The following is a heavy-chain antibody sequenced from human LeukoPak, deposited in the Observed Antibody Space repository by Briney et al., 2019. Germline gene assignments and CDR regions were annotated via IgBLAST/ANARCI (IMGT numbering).Heavy chain of an antibody. V-gene: IGHV3-66*02. CDR1: GFTFSSYA. Sequence: GGSLRLSCAASGFTFSSYAMSWVRQAPGKGLEWVSVIYSGGSTYYADSVKGRFTISRDNSKNTLYLQMNSLRAEDTAVYYCARARYDSSGYYYYYYGMDVWGQGTTVTVSS. CDR2: IYSGGST. CDR3: ARARYDSSGYYYYYYGMDV. D-gene: IGHD3-22*01. J-gene: IGHJ6*02.